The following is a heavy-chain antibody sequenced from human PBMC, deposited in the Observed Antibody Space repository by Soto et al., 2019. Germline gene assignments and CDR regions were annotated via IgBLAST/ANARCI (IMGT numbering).Heavy chain of an antibody. CDR3: ARVKPAYYDFWSGQANNWFDP. CDR2: IYYSGNT. J-gene: IGHJ5*02. V-gene: IGHV4-30-4*01. Sequence: SETLSLTCSVSGGSISSGYYYWSWIRQPPGKGLEWIGNIYYSGNTYYNPSLKSRLTISIDTSKNQFSLKLGSVTAADTAVYYCARVKPAYYDFWSGQANNWFDPWGQGTLVTVSS. D-gene: IGHD3-3*01. CDR1: GGSISSGYYY.